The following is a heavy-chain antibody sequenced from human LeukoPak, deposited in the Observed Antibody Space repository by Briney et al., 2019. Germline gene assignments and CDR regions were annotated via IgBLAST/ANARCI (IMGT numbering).Heavy chain of an antibody. J-gene: IGHJ3*01. Sequence: SETLSLTCTVSGDSIRSYYWGWIRQPPGKGLEWIGNIHYSGSTKYNPSLKSRVTISVDTSKNQFSLKVSSLTAADTAVYYCARLGALHDAFDVWGQATLVTVSS. CDR3: ARLGALHDAFDV. V-gene: IGHV4-59*12. CDR1: GDSIRSYY. CDR2: IHYSGST. D-gene: IGHD3-16*01.